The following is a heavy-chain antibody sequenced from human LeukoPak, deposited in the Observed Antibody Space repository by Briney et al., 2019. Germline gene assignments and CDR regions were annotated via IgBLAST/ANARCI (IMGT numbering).Heavy chain of an antibody. J-gene: IGHJ4*02. D-gene: IGHD3-22*01. CDR2: INPNSGGT. Sequence: ASVKVSCKASGYTFTGYYMHWVRQAPGQGLEWMGRINPNSGGTNYAQKFQGRVTMTRDTSISTAYMELSRLRSDDTAVYYCARVAGDSSGYYWVFDYWGQGTLVTVSS. CDR1: GYTFTGYY. CDR3: ARVAGDSSGYYWVFDY. V-gene: IGHV1-2*06.